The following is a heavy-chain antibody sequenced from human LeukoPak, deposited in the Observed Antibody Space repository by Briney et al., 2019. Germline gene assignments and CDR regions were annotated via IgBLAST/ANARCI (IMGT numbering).Heavy chain of an antibody. CDR2: IGGEATNE. J-gene: IGHJ5*02. Sequence: GTSLRLSCEASGFTSSHFAMHWVRQAPDKGLEWVAVIGGEATNEYYADSVKGRFTISRDNFKRTVSLGMNSLRAEDTAVYYCAKDPHGGFDYSNSLEHWGQGSLVILSS. CDR3: AKDPHGGFDYSNSLEH. D-gene: IGHD4-11*01. CDR1: GFTSSHFA. V-gene: IGHV3-33*06.